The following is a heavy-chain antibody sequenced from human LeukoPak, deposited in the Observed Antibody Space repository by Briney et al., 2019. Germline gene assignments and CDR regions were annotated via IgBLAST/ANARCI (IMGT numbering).Heavy chain of an antibody. CDR2: IRYDGTNA. Sequence: GGSLRLSCAASGFTFSNSGMHWVRQAPGKGLEWVAVIRYDGTNAYYAASVRGRFTISRDNSNNTLYLQMNSLRAEDTAVYYCASPGGSGSYQLDYWGQGTLVTVSS. CDR1: GFTFSNSG. D-gene: IGHD3-10*01. V-gene: IGHV3-33*01. J-gene: IGHJ4*02. CDR3: ASPGGSGSYQLDY.